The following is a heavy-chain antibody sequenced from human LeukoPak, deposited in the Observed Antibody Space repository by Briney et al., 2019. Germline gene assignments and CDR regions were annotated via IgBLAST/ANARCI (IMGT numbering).Heavy chain of an antibody. CDR3: ARASYSYDINGWVPFDY. Sequence: PSQTLSLTCTVSGNSISSGDNYWSWIRQPAGKGLEWIGRIYTSGSTNYNPSLKSRVTISGDTSRNQFSLRLTSVTAADTAVYYCARASYSYDINGWVPFDYWGQGTLVTVSS. CDR1: GNSISSGDNY. J-gene: IGHJ4*02. V-gene: IGHV4-61*02. CDR2: IYTSGST. D-gene: IGHD3-22*01.